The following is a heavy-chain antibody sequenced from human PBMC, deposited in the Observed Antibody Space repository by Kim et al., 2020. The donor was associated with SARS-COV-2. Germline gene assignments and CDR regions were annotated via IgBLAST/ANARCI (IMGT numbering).Heavy chain of an antibody. CDR2: ISYDGSNK. CDR3: AKDPSLSGVGATCYFVY. J-gene: IGHJ4*02. V-gene: IGHV3-30*18. Sequence: GGSLRLSCAASGFTFSSYGMHWVRQAPGKGLEWVAVISYDGSNKYYADSVKGRFTISRDNSKNTLYLQMNSLRVEDTAVYYCAKDPSLSGVGATCYFVYWGQGALVTVSS. D-gene: IGHD1-26*01. CDR1: GFTFSSYG.